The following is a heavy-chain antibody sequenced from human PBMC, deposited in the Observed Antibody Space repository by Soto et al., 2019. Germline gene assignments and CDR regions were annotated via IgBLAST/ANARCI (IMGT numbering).Heavy chain of an antibody. Sequence: GGSLRLSCAASGFTFSSYGMHWVRQAPGKGLEWVAVISYDGSNKYYADSVKGRFTISLDTSKNQFSLKVSSVAAADTAVYYCARSPLRDGSYSIPRTFDYWGQGTLVTVSS. D-gene: IGHD1-26*01. J-gene: IGHJ4*02. CDR2: ISYDGSNK. CDR3: ARSPLRDGSYSIPRTFDY. CDR1: GFTFSSYG. V-gene: IGHV3-30*03.